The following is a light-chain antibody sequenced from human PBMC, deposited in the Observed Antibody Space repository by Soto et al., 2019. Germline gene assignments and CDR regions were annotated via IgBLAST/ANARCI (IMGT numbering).Light chain of an antibody. Sequence: QSVLTQPPSVSGAPGQRVTISCTGSSSNIGAGYDVHWYQQLPETAPKLLIYGNNNWPSGVPDRFSGSKSGTSASLAITGLQAEDEADYYCQSYDSSLSGWVFGGGTKVTVL. CDR1: SSNIGAGYD. J-gene: IGLJ3*02. CDR2: GNN. CDR3: QSYDSSLSGWV. V-gene: IGLV1-40*01.